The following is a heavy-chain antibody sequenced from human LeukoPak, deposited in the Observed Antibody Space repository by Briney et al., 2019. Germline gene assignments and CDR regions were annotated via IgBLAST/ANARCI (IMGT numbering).Heavy chain of an antibody. D-gene: IGHD5-18*01. CDR3: AGGYSSGYVY. J-gene: IGHJ4*02. Sequence: GGSLRLSCAASGFTFNDYEMNWVRQAPGKGLEWVSYISSSSRTKFYADSVKGRFTISRDNAKNSLYLQMNSLRAEDTAVYYCAGGYSSGYVYWGQGTLVTVSS. CDR1: GFTFNDYE. V-gene: IGHV3-48*03. CDR2: ISSSSRTK.